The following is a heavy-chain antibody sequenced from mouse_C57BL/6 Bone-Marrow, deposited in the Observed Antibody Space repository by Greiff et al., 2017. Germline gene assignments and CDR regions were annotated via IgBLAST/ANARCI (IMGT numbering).Heavy chain of an antibody. CDR1: GYAFSSSW. V-gene: IGHV1-82*01. J-gene: IGHJ3*01. CDR3: ARRLRAWFAY. CDR2: IYPGDGDT. D-gene: IGHD1-1*01. Sequence: QVQLQQSGPELVKPGASVKISCKASGYAFSSSWMNWVKQRPGKGLEWIGRIYPGDGDTNYNGKFKGKATLTADKSSSTAYMQLSSLTSEDSAVYLCARRLRAWFAYWGQGTLVTVSA.